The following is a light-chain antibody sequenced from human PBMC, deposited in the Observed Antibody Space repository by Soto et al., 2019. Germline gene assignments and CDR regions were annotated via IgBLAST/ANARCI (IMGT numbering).Light chain of an antibody. Sequence: DIQMTQSPSTLSASVGDRVTITFRASQSISSWLSCYHQKPGKATKLLISDASSLERGVPSRFSGSGSGTDFTLTISNLQPEDFATYYCQQLNAYPLTFGQGTRLEIK. V-gene: IGKV1-5*01. J-gene: IGKJ5*01. CDR2: DAS. CDR3: QQLNAYPLT. CDR1: QSISSW.